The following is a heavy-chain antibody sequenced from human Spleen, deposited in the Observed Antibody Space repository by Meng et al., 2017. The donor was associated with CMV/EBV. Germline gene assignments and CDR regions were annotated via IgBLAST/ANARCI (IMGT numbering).Heavy chain of an antibody. V-gene: IGHV6-1*01. CDR1: GDSVSSNSAA. CDR3: ARGGYCSSTSCYFAGYYYYGMDV. Sequence: SCAISGDSVSSNSAAWNWIRQSPSRGLEWLGRTYYRSKWYNDYAVSVKSRITINPDTSKNQFSLQLNSVTPEDTAVYYCARGGYCSSTSCYFAGYYYYGMDVWGQGTTVTVSS. CDR2: TYYRSKWYN. J-gene: IGHJ6*02. D-gene: IGHD2-2*01.